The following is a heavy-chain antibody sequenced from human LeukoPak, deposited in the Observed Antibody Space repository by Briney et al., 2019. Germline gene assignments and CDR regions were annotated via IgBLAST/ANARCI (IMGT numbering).Heavy chain of an antibody. CDR2: IYYSGST. CDR1: GGSISNYY. CDR3: AREPYYYDSSGFWPWYFDL. D-gene: IGHD3-22*01. J-gene: IGHJ2*01. V-gene: IGHV4-59*01. Sequence: SETLSLTCTVSGGSISNYYWNWIRQPPGKGLEWIGYIYYSGSTNYNPSLKSRVTISVDTSKNQFSLRLSSVTAADTAVYYCAREPYYYDSSGFWPWYFDLWGRGTLVTVSS.